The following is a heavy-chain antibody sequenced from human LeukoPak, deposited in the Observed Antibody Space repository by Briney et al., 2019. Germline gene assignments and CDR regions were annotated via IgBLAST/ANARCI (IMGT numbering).Heavy chain of an antibody. CDR3: ASSGGWYNWFDP. Sequence: SVKVCCKASGGTFSSYAISWVRQAPGQGLEWMGGIIPIFGTANYAQKFQGRVTITADESTSTAYMELSSLRSDATAVYYCASSGGWYNWFDPWGQGTLVTVSS. CDR2: IIPIFGTA. CDR1: GGTFSSYA. D-gene: IGHD6-19*01. J-gene: IGHJ5*02. V-gene: IGHV1-69*01.